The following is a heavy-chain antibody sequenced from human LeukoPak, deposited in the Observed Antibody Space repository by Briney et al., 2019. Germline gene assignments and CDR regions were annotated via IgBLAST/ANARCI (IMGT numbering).Heavy chain of an antibody. CDR2: ISSSGSTI. Sequence: PGGSLRLSCAASGFTFSDYYMSWLRQAPGKGLEWVSYISSSGSTIYYADSVKGRFTISRDNAKNSLYLQMNSLRAEDTAVYYCARVSAGPWYSSSVDYWGQGTLVTVSS. CDR3: ARVSAGPWYSSSVDY. J-gene: IGHJ4*02. CDR1: GFTFSDYY. V-gene: IGHV3-11*01. D-gene: IGHD6-13*01.